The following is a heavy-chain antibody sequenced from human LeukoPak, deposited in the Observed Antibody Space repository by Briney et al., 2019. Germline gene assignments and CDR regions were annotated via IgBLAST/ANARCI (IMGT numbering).Heavy chain of an antibody. CDR2: INHSGST. Sequence: SETLSLTCAVYGGSFSGYYWSWIRQPPGEGLEWSGEINHSGSTNYNPSLKSRVTISVDTSKNQFSLKLSSVTAADTAVYYCARSLPTGDYYYYGMDVWGQGTTVTVSS. V-gene: IGHV4-34*01. J-gene: IGHJ6*02. D-gene: IGHD1-14*01. CDR1: GGSFSGYY. CDR3: ARSLPTGDYYYYGMDV.